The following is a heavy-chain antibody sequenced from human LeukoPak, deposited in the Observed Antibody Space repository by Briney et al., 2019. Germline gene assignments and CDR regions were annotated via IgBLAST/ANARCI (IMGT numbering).Heavy chain of an antibody. V-gene: IGHV1-24*01. D-gene: IGHD2-2*01. CDR2: FDPEDGET. CDR1: GYTLTVLS. J-gene: IGHJ5*02. Sequence: ASVKVSCKVSGYTLTVLSMHWVRQAPGKGLEWMGGFDPEDGETIYAQKFQGRVTMTEDTSTDTAYMELSSLRSEDTAVYYCATESPIVVVPAAIHARYWFDPWGQGTLVTVSS. CDR3: ATESPIVVVPAAIHARYWFDP.